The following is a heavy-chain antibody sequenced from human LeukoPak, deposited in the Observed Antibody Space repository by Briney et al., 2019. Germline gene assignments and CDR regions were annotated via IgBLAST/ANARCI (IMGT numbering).Heavy chain of an antibody. CDR2: ISSSGSTI. CDR1: GFAFSTYE. V-gene: IGHV3-48*03. CDR3: ARAGNYFEY. J-gene: IGHJ4*02. Sequence: GGSLRVSCAASGFAFSTYEMNWVRQAPGKGLEWVSHISSSGSTIYYADSVEGRFTISRDNAKNSLYLQMNSLRAEDTAVYYCARAGNYFEYWGQGTLVTVSS. D-gene: IGHD1-1*01.